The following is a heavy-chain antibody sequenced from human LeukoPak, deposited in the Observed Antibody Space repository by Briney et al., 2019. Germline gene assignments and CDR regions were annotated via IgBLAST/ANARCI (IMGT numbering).Heavy chain of an antibody. D-gene: IGHD3-16*02. J-gene: IGHJ4*02. Sequence: SETLSLTCAVYGGSFSGYYWSWIRQPAGKGLEWIGRIYTSGSTNYNPSLKSRVTMSVDTSKNQFSLKLSSVTAADTAVYYCAREGYLLYYFDYWGQGTLVTVSS. CDR3: AREGYLLYYFDY. V-gene: IGHV4-4*07. CDR2: IYTSGST. CDR1: GGSFSGYY.